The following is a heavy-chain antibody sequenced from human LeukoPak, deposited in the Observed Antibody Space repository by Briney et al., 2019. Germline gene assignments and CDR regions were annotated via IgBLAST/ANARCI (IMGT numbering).Heavy chain of an antibody. CDR1: GYSFTSYW. D-gene: IGHD6-19*01. CDR3: ARSYSSGGGAY. J-gene: IGHJ4*02. V-gene: IGHV5-51*01. CDR2: IYPGDSDT. Sequence: GESLKISCKGSGYSFTSYWLVWVRQMPGKGLEWMGIIYPGDSDTRYSPSFQGQVTISVDKSISTAYLQWSSLKASDTAIYYCARSYSSGGGAYWGQGTLVTVSS.